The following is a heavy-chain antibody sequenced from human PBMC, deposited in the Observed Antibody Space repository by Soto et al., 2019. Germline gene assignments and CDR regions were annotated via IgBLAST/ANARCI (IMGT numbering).Heavy chain of an antibody. V-gene: IGHV5-51*01. D-gene: IGHD3-9*01. CDR1: GYSFTSYW. CDR2: IYPGDSDT. Sequence: GESLKISCKGSGYSFTSYWIGWVRQMPGKGLEWMGIIYPGDSDTRYSPSFQGQVTISADKSISTAYLQWSSLKASDTAMYYCARSYYDILTGYSSPYGMDVWGQGTTDTVSS. J-gene: IGHJ6*02. CDR3: ARSYYDILTGYSSPYGMDV.